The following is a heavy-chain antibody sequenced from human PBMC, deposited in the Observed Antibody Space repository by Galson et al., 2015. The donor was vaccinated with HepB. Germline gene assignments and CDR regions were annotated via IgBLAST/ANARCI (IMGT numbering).Heavy chain of an antibody. CDR2: ISYDGSNK. D-gene: IGHD2-2*01. J-gene: IGHJ3*02. CDR3: ANTHCSSTSCYFSAFDI. V-gene: IGHV3-30*18. CDR1: GFTFSSYG. Sequence: SLRLSCAASGFTFSSYGMHWVRQAPGKGLEWVAVISYDGSNKYYADSVKGRFTISRDNSKNTLYLQMNSLRAEDTAVYYCANTHCSSTSCYFSAFDIWGQGTMVTVSS.